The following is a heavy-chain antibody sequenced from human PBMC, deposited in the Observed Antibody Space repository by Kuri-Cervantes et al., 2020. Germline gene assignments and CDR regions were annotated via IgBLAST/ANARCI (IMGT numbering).Heavy chain of an antibody. V-gene: IGHV3-23*01. D-gene: IGHD6-19*01. Sequence: LALTCAASGFPFRRYAMSWVRQAPGKGLEWVSAISGSGGSTYYADSVKGRFTISRDNSKKTVYLEMTSLSAEDTAVYYCAREFGEQWLMGKPAYYYYYGMDVWGQGTTVTVSS. CDR3: AREFGEQWLMGKPAYYYYYGMDV. CDR2: ISGSGGST. CDR1: GFPFRRYA. J-gene: IGHJ6*02.